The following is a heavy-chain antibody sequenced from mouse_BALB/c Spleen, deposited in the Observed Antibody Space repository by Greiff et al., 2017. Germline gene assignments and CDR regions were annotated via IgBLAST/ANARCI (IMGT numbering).Heavy chain of an antibody. J-gene: IGHJ2*01. CDR1: GYTFTDYA. CDR3: ARPHYYGSSYFVY. CDR2: ISTYYGDA. Sequence: QVQLQQSGAELVRPGVSVKISCKGSGYTFTDYAMHWVKQSHAKSLEWIGVISTYYGDASYNQKFKGKATMTVDKSSSTAYMELARLTSEDSAIYYCARPHYYGSSYFVYWGQGTTLTVSS. V-gene: IGHV1S137*01. D-gene: IGHD1-1*01.